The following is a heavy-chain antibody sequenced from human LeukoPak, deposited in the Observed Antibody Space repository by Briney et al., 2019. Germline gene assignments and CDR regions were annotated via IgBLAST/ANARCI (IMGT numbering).Heavy chain of an antibody. V-gene: IGHV4-59*10. CDR3: ARGDMISSGYYHYGMDV. J-gene: IGHJ6*02. CDR1: GGSFSGYY. CDR2: IYTSGST. Sequence: SETLSLTCAVYGGSFSGYYWSWIRQPAGKGLEWIGRIYTSGSTNYNPSLKSRVTMSVDTSKNQFSLKLSSVTAADTAVYYCARGDMISSGYYHYGMDVWGQGTTVTVSS. D-gene: IGHD3-22*01.